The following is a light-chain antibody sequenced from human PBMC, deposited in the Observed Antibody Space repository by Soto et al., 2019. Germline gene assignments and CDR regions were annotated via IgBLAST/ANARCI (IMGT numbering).Light chain of an antibody. Sequence: DIVLTQSPYSLALSLGERGTIYRKSTRSLLYNPNNKNYLAWYQQKPGQPPKMVIYWESTRESGVPDRFSGSGSGTDLNLTISSLQAEDVAVYYCQQYFSTPFTCGQGTRLEIK. CDR1: RSLLYNPNNKNY. J-gene: IGKJ5*01. CDR2: WES. V-gene: IGKV4-1*01. CDR3: QQYFSTPFT.